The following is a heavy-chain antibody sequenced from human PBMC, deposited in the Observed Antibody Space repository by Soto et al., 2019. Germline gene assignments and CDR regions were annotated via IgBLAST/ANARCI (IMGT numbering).Heavy chain of an antibody. J-gene: IGHJ4*02. CDR1: GFTFSSYS. CDR2: ISSSGSTT. CDR3: ARAVAGTVYDY. Sequence: GGSLRLSCEGSGFTFSSYSMSWVRQSPGKGLQWVAYISSSGSTTYYGDSVKGRFSISRDNTKDSVFLQMNRLRDEDTSVYFCARAVAGTVYDYWGQGALVTVSS. D-gene: IGHD6-19*01. V-gene: IGHV3-48*02.